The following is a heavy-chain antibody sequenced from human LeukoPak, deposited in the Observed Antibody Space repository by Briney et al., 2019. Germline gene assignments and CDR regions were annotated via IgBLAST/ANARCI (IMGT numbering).Heavy chain of an antibody. CDR3: ASAPPSSSSWCLFVT. CDR2: VHHGGST. D-gene: IGHD6-13*01. CDR1: GNSISSVYY. Sequence: SETLSLTCTVSGNSISSVYYWGWIRQPPGKGLECIGSVHHGGSTNSNPSLKSRVRMSIDMSKNQFSLTLTSVTAADTAIYYCASAPPSSSSWCLFVTWGQGTLVSVSS. J-gene: IGHJ5*02. V-gene: IGHV4-38-2*02.